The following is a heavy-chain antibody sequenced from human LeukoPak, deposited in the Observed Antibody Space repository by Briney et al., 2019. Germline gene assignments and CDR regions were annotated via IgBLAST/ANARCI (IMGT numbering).Heavy chain of an antibody. D-gene: IGHD5-18*01. CDR2: IYSGGST. CDR3: ARNSYGYKFSMDV. Sequence: GGSLRLSCAASGFTVSSNYMSWVRQAPGKGLEWVSVIYSGGSTYYADSVKGRFTISRDNSKNTLYLQMNSLRAEDTAVYYCARNSYGYKFSMDVWGKGTSVTVSS. J-gene: IGHJ6*03. V-gene: IGHV3-53*01. CDR1: GFTVSSNY.